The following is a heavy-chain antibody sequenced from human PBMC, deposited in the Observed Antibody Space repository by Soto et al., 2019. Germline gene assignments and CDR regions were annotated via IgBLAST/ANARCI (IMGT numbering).Heavy chain of an antibody. CDR1: GGSLSGYY. V-gene: IGHV4-34*01. Sequence: SETQSLTSAVDGGSLSGYYWNWIRQPPGKGLEWIGEINHGGGTDYNPSLKSRVTISLETSKKQFSLKLNSVTAADTAVYYCARGQSSGSYYAEVGFDIWGQGTMVTVSS. CDR2: INHGGGT. CDR3: ARGQSSGSYYAEVGFDI. J-gene: IGHJ3*02. D-gene: IGHD1-26*01.